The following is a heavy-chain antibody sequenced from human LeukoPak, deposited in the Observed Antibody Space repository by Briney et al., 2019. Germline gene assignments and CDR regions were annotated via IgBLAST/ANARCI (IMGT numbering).Heavy chain of an antibody. CDR1: GGSISSYY. Sequence: PSETLSLTCTVSGGSISSYYWSWIRQPPGKGLEWIGYIYYSGSTNYNPSLKSRVTISVDTSKNQFSLKLSSVTAADTAVYYCAXXXXXXXSGDDAFDIWGQGTMVTV. D-gene: IGHD1-26*01. CDR2: IYYSGST. V-gene: IGHV4-59*08. J-gene: IGHJ3*02. CDR3: AXXXXXXXSGDDAFDI.